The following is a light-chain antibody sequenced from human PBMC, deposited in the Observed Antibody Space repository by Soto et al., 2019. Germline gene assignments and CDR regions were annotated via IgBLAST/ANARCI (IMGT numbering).Light chain of an antibody. J-gene: IGLJ1*01. V-gene: IGLV2-14*01. CDR1: SDDVGAFNY. Sequence: QSALTQPASVSGSPGQSITISCTGTSDDVGAFNYVSWYQQHPGKAPKLMIFEVSRRPSGVSNRFSGSKSGNTASLTISGPQAEDEADYYCTSYASSVNYVFGTGTKVTVL. CDR3: TSYASSVNYV. CDR2: EVS.